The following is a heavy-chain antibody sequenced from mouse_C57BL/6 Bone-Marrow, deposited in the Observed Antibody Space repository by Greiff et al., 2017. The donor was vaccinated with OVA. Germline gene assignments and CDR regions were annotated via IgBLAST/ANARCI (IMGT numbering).Heavy chain of an antibody. J-gene: IGHJ1*03. CDR3: TRLHFDV. Sequence: VKLMESGAELVRPGASVTLSCKASGYTFTDYEMHWVKQTPVHGLEWIGAIDPETGGTAYNQKFKGKAILTADKSSSTAYMELRSLTSEDSAVYYCTRLHFDVWGTGTTVTVSS. CDR2: IDPETGGT. CDR1: GYTFTDYE. V-gene: IGHV1-15*01.